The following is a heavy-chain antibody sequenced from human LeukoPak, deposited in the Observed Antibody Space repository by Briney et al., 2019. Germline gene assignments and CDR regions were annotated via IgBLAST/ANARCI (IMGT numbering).Heavy chain of an antibody. J-gene: IGHJ4*02. Sequence: GGSLRLSCAASGFTFSSYAMSWVRQAPGKGLEWVSAISGSGGSTSYADSVKGRFTISRDNSKNTLYLQMNSLRAEDTAVYYCAKGEQLVQFPFDYWGQGTLVTVSS. D-gene: IGHD6-13*01. CDR2: ISGSGGST. CDR1: GFTFSSYA. CDR3: AKGEQLVQFPFDY. V-gene: IGHV3-23*01.